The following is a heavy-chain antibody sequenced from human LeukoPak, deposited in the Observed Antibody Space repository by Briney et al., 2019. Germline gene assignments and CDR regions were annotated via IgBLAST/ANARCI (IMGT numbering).Heavy chain of an antibody. CDR1: GFTFSNYL. CDR2: IKRDGSEK. J-gene: IGHJ6*02. D-gene: IGHD5-18*01. V-gene: IGHV3-7*05. Sequence: GGSLRLSCAASGFTFSNYLMSWVRQAPGKGLEWVANIKRDGSEKYYVDSVKGRFTISRDNAKNSLYLQMNSLRAADTAVYYYAPMAADTAMVGMDVWGQGTEVTVSS. CDR3: APMAADTAMVGMDV.